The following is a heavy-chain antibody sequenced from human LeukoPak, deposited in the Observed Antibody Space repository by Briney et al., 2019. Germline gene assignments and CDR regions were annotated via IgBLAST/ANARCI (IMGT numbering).Heavy chain of an antibody. D-gene: IGHD6-13*01. CDR3: TTGVGDKRQQLVRRGFWDY. CDR2: IKSKTDGGTT. Sequence: GGSLRLSCAASGFTFSNAWMSWVRQAPGKGLEWVGRIKSKTDGGTTDYAAPVKGRFTISRDDSKNTLYLQMNSLKTEDTAVYYCTTGVGDKRQQLVRRGFWDYWGQGTLVTVSS. J-gene: IGHJ4*02. CDR1: GFTFSNAW. V-gene: IGHV3-15*01.